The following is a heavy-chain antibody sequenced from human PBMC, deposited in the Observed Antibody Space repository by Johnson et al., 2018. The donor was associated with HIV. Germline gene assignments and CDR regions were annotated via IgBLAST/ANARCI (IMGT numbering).Heavy chain of an antibody. CDR1: GFTVRSDY. CDR2: IYSGGST. D-gene: IGHD3-3*01. V-gene: IGHV3-66*02. J-gene: IGHJ3*02. Sequence: MLLVESGGGLVQPGGSLRLSCAASGFTVRSDYMNWVRQAPGKGLEWVSIIYSGGSTKYADSVKGRFTISRDNSKNTLYLQMNSLRVEDTAVYYCARDALLRFLEWFIWGQGTMVTVSS. CDR3: ARDALLRFLEWFI.